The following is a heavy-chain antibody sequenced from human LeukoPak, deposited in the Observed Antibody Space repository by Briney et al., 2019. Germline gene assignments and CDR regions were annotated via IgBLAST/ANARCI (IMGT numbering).Heavy chain of an antibody. CDR1: GYTFTAYY. CDR2: VNPNSGAT. Sequence: ASVKVSCKASGYTFTAYYMHWVRQAPGQGLEWMGWVNPNSGATSYAQKFQGRVTLTRDTSVSTAYMELSTLRSDDRAVYYCAKSIGTARSVGHWGQGTLVTVS. CDR3: AKSIGTARSVGH. D-gene: IGHD6-13*01. V-gene: IGHV1-2*02. J-gene: IGHJ5*02.